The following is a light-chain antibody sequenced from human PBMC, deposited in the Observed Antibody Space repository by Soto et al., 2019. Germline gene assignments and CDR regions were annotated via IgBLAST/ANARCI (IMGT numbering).Light chain of an antibody. J-gene: IGKJ4*01. CDR1: QGVSSSY. Sequence: EIVLTQSPGTLSLSPGERATLSCRASQGVSSSYLAWYQQIPGQSPRLLIYGTSTSATGIPDRFSGSGSGTDFTLTSSRLEPEDSAVYYCQQYGSSPLTFGGGTKVEIK. CDR2: GTS. CDR3: QQYGSSPLT. V-gene: IGKV3-20*01.